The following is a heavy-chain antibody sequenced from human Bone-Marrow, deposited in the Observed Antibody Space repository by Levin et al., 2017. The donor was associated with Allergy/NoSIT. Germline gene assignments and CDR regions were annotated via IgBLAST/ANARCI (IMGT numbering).Heavy chain of an antibody. V-gene: IGHV1-2*06. D-gene: IGHD2-2*01. CDR1: GYTFTGYY. Sequence: GESLKISCKASGYTFTGYYMHWVRQAPGQGLEWMGRINPNSGGTNYAQKFQGRVTMTRDTSISTAYMELSRLRSDDTAVYYCARDREAVVPAAMEGNYYGMDVWGQGTTVTVSS. J-gene: IGHJ6*02. CDR3: ARDREAVVPAAMEGNYYGMDV. CDR2: INPNSGGT.